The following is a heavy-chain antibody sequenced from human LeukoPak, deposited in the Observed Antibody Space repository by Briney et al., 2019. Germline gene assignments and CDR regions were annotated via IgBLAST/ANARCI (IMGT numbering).Heavy chain of an antibody. Sequence: SETLSLTCAVYGGSFSGYYWSWIRQPPGKGLEWIGEINHSGSTNHNPSLKSRVTISVDTSKNQFSLKLSSVTAADTAVYYCASYYDFWSGYDYWGQGTLVTVSS. CDR2: INHSGST. CDR3: ASYYDFWSGYDY. V-gene: IGHV4-34*01. CDR1: GGSFSGYY. J-gene: IGHJ4*02. D-gene: IGHD3-3*01.